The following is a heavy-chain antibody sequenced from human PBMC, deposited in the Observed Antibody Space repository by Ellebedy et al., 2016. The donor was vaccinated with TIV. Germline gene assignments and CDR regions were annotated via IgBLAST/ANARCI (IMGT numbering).Heavy chain of an antibody. CDR3: AWYGSGSPF. J-gene: IGHJ4*02. V-gene: IGHV3-74*01. Sequence: GGSLRLXCAASGFTFSNYYMHWVRQAPGKGLVWVSRINSDGSTTTYADFVKGRFTISRDNAKNTLYLQMISLRAEDTAVYYCAWYGSGSPFWGQGTLVTVSS. CDR1: GFTFSNYY. CDR2: INSDGSTT. D-gene: IGHD3-10*01.